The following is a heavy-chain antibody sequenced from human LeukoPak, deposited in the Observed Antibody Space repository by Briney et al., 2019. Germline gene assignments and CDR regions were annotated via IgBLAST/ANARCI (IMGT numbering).Heavy chain of an antibody. J-gene: IGHJ6*04. Sequence: SVKVSCKASGGTFSSYAIGWVRQAPGQGLEWMGGIIPIFGTANYAQKFQGRVTITADKSTSTAYMELSSLRSEDTAVYYCARGLGIVVVPAAPLSYYYYGMDVWGKGTTVTVSS. CDR1: GGTFSSYA. D-gene: IGHD2-2*01. CDR3: ARGLGIVVVPAAPLSYYYYGMDV. V-gene: IGHV1-69*06. CDR2: IIPIFGTA.